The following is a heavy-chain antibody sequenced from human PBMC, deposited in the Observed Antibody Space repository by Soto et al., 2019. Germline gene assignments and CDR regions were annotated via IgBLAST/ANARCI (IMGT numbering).Heavy chain of an antibody. V-gene: IGHV3-30*18. J-gene: IGHJ4*02. CDR2: ISYDGSNK. CDR3: AKDTRITQMVTPIQFDY. D-gene: IGHD2-8*01. CDR1: GFTFSSYG. Sequence: GGSLRLSCAASGFTFSSYGMHWVRQAPGKGLEWVAVISYDGSNKYYADSVKGRFTISRDNSKNTLYLQMNSLRAEDTAVYYCAKDTRITQMVTPIQFDYWGQGTLVTVSS.